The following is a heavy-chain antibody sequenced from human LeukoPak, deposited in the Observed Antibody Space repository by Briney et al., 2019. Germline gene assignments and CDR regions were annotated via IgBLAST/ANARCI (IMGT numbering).Heavy chain of an antibody. D-gene: IGHD5-18*01. CDR2: ISWDGGSI. CDR3: ARENRGYSYGAHDY. CDR1: GFTFDDYS. Sequence: PGGSLRLSCEASGFTFDDYSMHWVRQAPGKGLEWVSLISWDGGSIHYADSVKGRFTISRDNAKNSLYLQMNGLRVEDTAVYYCARENRGYSYGAHDYWGQGTLVTVSS. J-gene: IGHJ4*02. V-gene: IGHV3-43*01.